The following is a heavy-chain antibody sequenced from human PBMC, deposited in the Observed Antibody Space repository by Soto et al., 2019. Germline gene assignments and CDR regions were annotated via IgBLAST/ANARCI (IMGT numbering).Heavy chain of an antibody. CDR3: ARLEEYSSSPVNYYYYYYMDV. V-gene: IGHV3-21*01. J-gene: IGHJ6*03. Sequence: GGSLRLSCAASGFTFSSYSMNWVRQAPGKGLEWVSSISSSSSYIYYADSVKGRFTISRDNAKNSLYLQMNSLRAEDTAVYYCARLEEYSSSPVNYYYYYYMDVWGKGTTVTVSS. CDR1: GFTFSSYS. D-gene: IGHD6-6*01. CDR2: ISSSSSYI.